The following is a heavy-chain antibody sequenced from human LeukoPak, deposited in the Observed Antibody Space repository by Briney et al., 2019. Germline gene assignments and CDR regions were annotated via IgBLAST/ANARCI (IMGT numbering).Heavy chain of an antibody. CDR3: ARQGQGTYYVRGFDY. D-gene: IGHD1-26*01. CDR2: IYTSGST. V-gene: IGHV4-4*07. Sequence: SETLSLTCTVSGGSISNYYWNWIRQPAGKGLEWIGRIYTSGSTNSNPSLKSRVTMSLDTSKKQFSLKLSSVTAADTAVYYCARQGQGTYYVRGFDYWGQGTLVAVSS. CDR1: GGSISNYY. J-gene: IGHJ4*02.